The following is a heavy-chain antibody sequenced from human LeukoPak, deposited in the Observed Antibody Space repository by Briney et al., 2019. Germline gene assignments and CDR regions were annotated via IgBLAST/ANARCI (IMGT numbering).Heavy chain of an antibody. CDR1: GFTFSSYA. D-gene: IGHD2-8*01. CDR2: ISGSGGST. Sequence: PGGSLRLSCAASGFTFSSYAMSWVRQAPGKGLEWVSAISGSGGSTYYADSVKGRFTISRDNSKNTLYLQMNSLRAEDTAVYYCAKDRCSNGVGCYYYYMDVWGKGTMVTISS. V-gene: IGHV3-23*01. J-gene: IGHJ6*03. CDR3: AKDRCSNGVGCYYYYMDV.